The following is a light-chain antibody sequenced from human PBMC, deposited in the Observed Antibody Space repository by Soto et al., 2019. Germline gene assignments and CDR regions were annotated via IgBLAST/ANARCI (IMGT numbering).Light chain of an antibody. CDR1: SSDVGGYNY. CDR2: DVR. Sequence: QSALTQPASVSGSPGQSITISCTGTSSDVGGYNYVSWYQQHPGKAPKLVIYDVRNRPSGVSNRFSGSKSGDTASLTLSGLQAEDDADYYCSSYTSSTSYVFGTGTKLTVL. V-gene: IGLV2-14*03. J-gene: IGLJ1*01. CDR3: SSYTSSTSYV.